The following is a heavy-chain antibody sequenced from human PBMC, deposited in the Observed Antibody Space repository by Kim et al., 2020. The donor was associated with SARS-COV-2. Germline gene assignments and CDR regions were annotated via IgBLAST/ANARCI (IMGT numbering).Heavy chain of an antibody. CDR3: ANLYGDSA. Sequence: GGTNSSADTGKGRSTIARDNSKNTLYLQRNSLRAEDTAVYYCANLYGDSAWGQGTLVTVSS. CDR2: GGTN. V-gene: IGHV3-23*01. D-gene: IGHD4-17*01. J-gene: IGHJ5*02.